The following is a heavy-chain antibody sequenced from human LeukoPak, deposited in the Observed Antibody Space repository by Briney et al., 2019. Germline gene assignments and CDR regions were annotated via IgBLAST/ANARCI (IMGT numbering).Heavy chain of an antibody. Sequence: GASVKVSCKASGYTFTSYYMHWVRQAPGQGLEWMGWINPNSGGTNYAQKFQGRVTMTRDTSISTAYMELSRLRSDDTAVYYCARAHEDSWYNPYYFDYWGQGTLVTVSS. CDR3: ARAHEDSWYNPYYFDY. D-gene: IGHD6-13*01. J-gene: IGHJ4*02. CDR1: GYTFTSYY. V-gene: IGHV1-2*02. CDR2: INPNSGGT.